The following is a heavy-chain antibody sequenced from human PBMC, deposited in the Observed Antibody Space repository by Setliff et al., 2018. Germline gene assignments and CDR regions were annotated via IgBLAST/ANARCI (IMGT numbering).Heavy chain of an antibody. CDR1: GGTFTYYY. D-gene: IGHD3-9*01. Sequence: LSLTCAASGGTFTYYYWTWIRQSPAKGLEWIGEITHTGTTGSTKYNPSLKSRVTMSIDTSKNQFSLKLNSVTAADTAEYYCARAPRYFDPTGSYFDYWGQGTLVTVSS. CDR3: ARAPRYFDPTGSYFDY. V-gene: IGHV4-34*01. CDR2: ITHTGTTGST. J-gene: IGHJ4*02.